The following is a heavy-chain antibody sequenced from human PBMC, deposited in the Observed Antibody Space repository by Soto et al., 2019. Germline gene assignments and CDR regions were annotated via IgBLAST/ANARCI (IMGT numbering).Heavy chain of an antibody. D-gene: IGHD3-3*01. CDR2: INPNSGGT. J-gene: IGHJ6*02. CDR3: AISTYYDFWSGYLPASMGYYYYYGMDV. CDR1: GYTFTGYY. V-gene: IGHV1-2*04. Sequence: ASVKVSCKASGYTFTGYYMHWVRQAPGQGLEWMGWINPNSGGTNYAQKFQGWVTMTRDTSISTAYMELSRLRSDDTAVYYCAISTYYDFWSGYLPASMGYYYYYGMDVWGQGTTVTVS.